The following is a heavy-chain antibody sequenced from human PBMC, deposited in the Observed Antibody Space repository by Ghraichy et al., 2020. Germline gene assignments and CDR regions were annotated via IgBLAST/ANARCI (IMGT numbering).Heavy chain of an antibody. J-gene: IGHJ6*02. V-gene: IGHV1-69*13. CDR1: GGTFSSYA. CDR3: ARVVCIAAAGRGFCYGMDV. CDR2: IIPIFGTA. D-gene: IGHD6-13*01. Sequence: SVKVSCKASGGTFSSYAISWVRQAPGQGLEWMGGIIPIFGTANYAQKFQGRVTITADESTSTAYMELSSLRSEDTAVYYCARVVCIAAAGRGFCYGMDVWGQGTTVTVSS.